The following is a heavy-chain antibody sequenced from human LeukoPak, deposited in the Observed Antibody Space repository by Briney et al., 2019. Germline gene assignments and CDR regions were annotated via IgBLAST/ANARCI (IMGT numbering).Heavy chain of an antibody. Sequence: SETLSLTCTVSGGSISSGGYYWSWIRQPPGKGLEWLGYIYYSGSSNYNPSLKSRVTMSADTSKNQFSLKLSSVTAADTAVYYCARVPRSYYYYYYMDVWGKGTTVTVSS. CDR3: ARVPRSYYYYYYMDV. J-gene: IGHJ6*03. CDR2: IYYSGSS. CDR1: GGSISSGGYY. V-gene: IGHV4-61*08.